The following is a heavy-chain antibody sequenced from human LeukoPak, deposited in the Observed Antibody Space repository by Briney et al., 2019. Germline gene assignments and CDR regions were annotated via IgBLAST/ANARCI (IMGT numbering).Heavy chain of an antibody. CDR2: IYPGDSDT. Sequence: GESLKISCKGSGYSFTSYWIGWVRQMPGKGLEWMGFIYPGDSDTRYSPSSQGQVTISADKSISTAYLQWSSLKASDTAMYYCARLDYYDSSGFGGFDPWGQGTLVTVSS. J-gene: IGHJ5*02. CDR1: GYSFTSYW. CDR3: ARLDYYDSSGFGGFDP. D-gene: IGHD3-22*01. V-gene: IGHV5-51*01.